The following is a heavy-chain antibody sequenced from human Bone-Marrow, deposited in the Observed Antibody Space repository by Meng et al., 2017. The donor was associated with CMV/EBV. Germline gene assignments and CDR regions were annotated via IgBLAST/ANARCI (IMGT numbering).Heavy chain of an antibody. CDR2: IKQDGSEK. V-gene: IGHV3-7*01. Sequence: GESLKISCAASGFTSRSYWMSWVRQAPGKGLEWVANIKQDGSEKYYVDSVKGRFTISRDNAKNSLFLQMDSLRVEDTAVYYCARDRERASSGWDPGIDYWGQGTLVTGSS. CDR1: GFTSRSYW. J-gene: IGHJ4*02. D-gene: IGHD6-19*01. CDR3: ARDRERASSGWDPGIDY.